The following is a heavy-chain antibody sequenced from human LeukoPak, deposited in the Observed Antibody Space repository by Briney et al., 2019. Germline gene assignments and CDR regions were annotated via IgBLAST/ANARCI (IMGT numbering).Heavy chain of an antibody. CDR1: GFTVSNNY. J-gene: IGHJ5*02. V-gene: IGHV3-53*01. CDR3: AKEAGTGWFDP. CDR2: IYSGGTT. Sequence: PGGSLRLSCAASGFTVSNNYMSWVRQAPGKGLEWVSVIYSGGTTYYADSVKGRFTISRDNSQNTLYLQMNSLRAEDTAVYYCAKEAGTGWFDPWGQGTLVTVSS. D-gene: IGHD6-13*01.